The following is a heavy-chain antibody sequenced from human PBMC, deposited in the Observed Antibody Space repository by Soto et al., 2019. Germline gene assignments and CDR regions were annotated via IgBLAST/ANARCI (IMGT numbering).Heavy chain of an antibody. CDR1: GFTFSNAW. V-gene: IGHV3-15*01. CDR3: TTEKAYYYDSSGYSNLDY. J-gene: IGHJ4*02. Sequence: GGSLRLSCAASGFTFSNAWMSWVRQAPGKGLEWDGRIKSKTDGGTTDYAAPVKGRFTISRDDSKNTLYLQMNSLKTEDTAVYYCTTEKAYYYDSSGYSNLDYWGQGTLVTVSS. D-gene: IGHD3-22*01. CDR2: IKSKTDGGTT.